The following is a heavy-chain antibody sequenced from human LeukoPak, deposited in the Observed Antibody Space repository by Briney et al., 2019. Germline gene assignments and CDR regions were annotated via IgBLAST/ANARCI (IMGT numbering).Heavy chain of an antibody. Sequence: ASVKVSCKASGYTFTSYGISWVRQAPGQGLEWMEWISAYNGNTNYAQKLQGRVTMTTDTSTSTAYMELRSLRSDDTAVYYCARDKRYYYDSSGYLFDYWGQGTLVTVSS. J-gene: IGHJ4*02. V-gene: IGHV1-18*01. CDR2: ISAYNGNT. CDR3: ARDKRYYYDSSGYLFDY. D-gene: IGHD3-22*01. CDR1: GYTFTSYG.